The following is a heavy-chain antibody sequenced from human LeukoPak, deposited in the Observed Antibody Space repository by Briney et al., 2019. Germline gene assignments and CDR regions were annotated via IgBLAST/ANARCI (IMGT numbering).Heavy chain of an antibody. CDR1: RFTFSSYG. J-gene: IGHJ4*02. V-gene: IGHV3-30*18. CDR2: ISYDGSIK. Sequence: PGGSLRLSCAASRFTFSSYGMHWVRQAPGKGLEWVAVISYDGSIKYYADSVKGRFTISRDNSKNTLYLQMNSLRTEDTAVYYCAKRSGSIGYNLDYWGQGALVTVSS. D-gene: IGHD3-22*01. CDR3: AKRSGSIGYNLDY.